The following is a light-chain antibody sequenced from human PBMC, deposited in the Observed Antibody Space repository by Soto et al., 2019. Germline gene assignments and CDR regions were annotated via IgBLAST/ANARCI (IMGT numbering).Light chain of an antibody. V-gene: IGLV2-14*01. Sequence: SALTQPASVSGSPGQSITISCTGTSSDVGGFDFVSWYQHHPGKAPQLLVYEVSNRPSRVSSRFSGSKSGTTASLTISGLQAEDEADYYCSSYTSHNTPWVFGGGTKLTVL. CDR1: SSDVGGFDF. J-gene: IGLJ3*02. CDR2: EVS. CDR3: SSYTSHNTPWV.